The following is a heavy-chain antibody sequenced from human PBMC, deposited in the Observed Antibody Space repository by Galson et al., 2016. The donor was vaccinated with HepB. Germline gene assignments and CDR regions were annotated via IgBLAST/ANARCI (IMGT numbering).Heavy chain of an antibody. D-gene: IGHD6-19*01. Sequence: SVKVSCKASGGSLINYALNWVRQAPGQGLQWMGRLIPVLSMSNYTQKFQGRVTISADKYTNIGYMELSSLTSEDTAVYYCATGRIVAAGKSEYYAIDIWGQVTTVTVSS. J-gene: IGHJ6*02. CDR3: ATGRIVAAGKSEYYAIDI. CDR1: GGSLINYA. V-gene: IGHV1-69*04. CDR2: LIPVLSMS.